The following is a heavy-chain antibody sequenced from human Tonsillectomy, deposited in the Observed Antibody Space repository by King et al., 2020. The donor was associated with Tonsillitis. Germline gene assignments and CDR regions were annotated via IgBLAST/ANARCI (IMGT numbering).Heavy chain of an antibody. CDR2: LPPSLSWT. J-gene: IGHJ3*02. CDR3: ARVRGSGSYWGDAFDI. Sequence: HLFASGLGLSPHGLSLRLSSADSGFAFLTYWMSFALPCRVQLRSFLSTLPPSLSWTYAVYSVKGRFTISRDNAKNSLYLQMNTLRAEDTAVYYCARVRGSGSYWGDAFDIWGQGTVVTVSS. CDR1: GFAFLTYW. D-gene: IGHD1-26*01. V-gene: IGHV3-7*01.